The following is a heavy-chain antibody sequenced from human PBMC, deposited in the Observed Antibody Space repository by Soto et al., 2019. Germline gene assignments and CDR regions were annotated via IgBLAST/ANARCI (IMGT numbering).Heavy chain of an antibody. CDR2: ISAYNGNT. Sequence: ASVKVSCKASGYTFTSYGISWVRQAPGQGLEWMGWISAYNGNTNYAQKLQGRVTMTTDTSTSTAYMELRSLRSDDTAVYYCARKYSSGWFSGSRDFDYWGQGTLVTVSS. CDR3: ARKYSSGWFSGSRDFDY. CDR1: GYTFTSYG. J-gene: IGHJ4*02. D-gene: IGHD6-19*01. V-gene: IGHV1-18*01.